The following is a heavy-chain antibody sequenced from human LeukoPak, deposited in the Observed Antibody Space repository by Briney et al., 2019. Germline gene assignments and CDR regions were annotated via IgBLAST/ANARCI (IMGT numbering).Heavy chain of an antibody. CDR2: LSGSGGST. CDR1: GFTFSSYA. V-gene: IGHV3-23*01. CDR3: AKDQSYGFDY. D-gene: IGHD5-18*01. Sequence: GGSLRLSCAASGFTFSSYAMSWVRQAPGEGLEWVSLLSGSGGSTYYADSVKGRFTISRDNSKNTLYLQMNSLRAEDTAVYYCAKDQSYGFDYWGQGTLVTVSS. J-gene: IGHJ4*02.